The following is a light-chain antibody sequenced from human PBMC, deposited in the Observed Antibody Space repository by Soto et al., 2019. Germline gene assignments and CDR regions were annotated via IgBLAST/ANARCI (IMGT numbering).Light chain of an antibody. CDR1: SSNIGSNH. J-gene: IGLJ3*02. V-gene: IGLV1-47*02. CDR3: ALWDDSLSGPV. Sequence: QSVLTQPPSASGTPGQRVTISCSGSSSNIGSNHVYWYQQLPGTAPKLLIFSNNQRPSGVPDRFSGSKSGTSVSLAITGLRSEDEAAYYCALWDDSLSGPVFGGGTKLTVL. CDR2: SNN.